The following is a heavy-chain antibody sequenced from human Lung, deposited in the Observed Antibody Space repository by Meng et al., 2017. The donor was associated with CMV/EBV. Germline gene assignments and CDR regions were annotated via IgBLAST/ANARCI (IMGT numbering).Heavy chain of an antibody. V-gene: IGHV4-39*07. Sequence: LQRHGPRPGQVQPSSPLSLTCCVFCVTTCRGSYCWCWIRQSQAMELVGIVCFYFDGNNNSTPSLKLPITKSVGTAQKEFSLTLTSVTAADTAVCSCVTETGYYYDNWGQGALVTVSS. CDR2: FYFDGNN. D-gene: IGHD3-22*01. CDR1: CVTTCRGSYC. CDR3: VTETGYYYDN. J-gene: IGHJ4*02.